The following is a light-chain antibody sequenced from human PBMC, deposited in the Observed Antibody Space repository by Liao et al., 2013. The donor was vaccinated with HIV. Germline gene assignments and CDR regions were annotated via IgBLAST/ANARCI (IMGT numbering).Light chain of an antibody. CDR2: FDS. CDR1: ALPKQY. J-gene: IGLJ3*02. V-gene: IGLV3-25*02. CDR3: QVWHSYFNIV. Sequence: SYELTQPPSVSVSPGQTARITCSGDALPKQYAYWYQRKSGQAPVMVMSFDSDRPSGIPERFSGSNSGNTATLTISRVEAGDEADYYCQVWHSYFNIVFGGGTRLAVL.